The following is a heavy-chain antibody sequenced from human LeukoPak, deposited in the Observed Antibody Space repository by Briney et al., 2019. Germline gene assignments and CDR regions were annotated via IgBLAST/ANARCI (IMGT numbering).Heavy chain of an antibody. CDR1: GGTFSSYA. CDR3: ARAGIAAAGTLDY. J-gene: IGHJ4*02. V-gene: IGHV1-69*13. CDR2: IIPIFGAA. D-gene: IGHD6-13*01. Sequence: SVKVSCKASGGTFSSYAISWVRQAPGQGLEWMGGIIPIFGAANYAQKFQGRVTITAGESTSTAYMELSSLRSEDTAVYYCARAGIAAAGTLDYWGQGTLVTVSS.